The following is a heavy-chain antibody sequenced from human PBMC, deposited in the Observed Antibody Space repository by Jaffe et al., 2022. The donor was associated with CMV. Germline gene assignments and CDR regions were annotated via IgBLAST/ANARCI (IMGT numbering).Heavy chain of an antibody. CDR3: ARATPGGDFWSGYYYFDY. Sequence: QITLKESGPTLVKPTQTLTLTCTFSGFSLSTSGVGVGWIRQPPGKALEWLALIYWNDDKRYSPSLKSRLTITKDTSKNQVVLTMTNMDPVDTATYYCARATPGGDFWSGYYYFDYWGQGTLVTVSS. V-gene: IGHV2-5*01. J-gene: IGHJ4*02. CDR2: IYWNDDK. D-gene: IGHD3-3*01. CDR1: GFSLSTSGVG.